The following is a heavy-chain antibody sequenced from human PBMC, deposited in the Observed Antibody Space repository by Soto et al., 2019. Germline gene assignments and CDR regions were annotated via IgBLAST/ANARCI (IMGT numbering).Heavy chain of an antibody. CDR2: IYWDDDK. CDR1: GFSLSTSGVG. Sequence: SAPTLVNPTQTLTLTCTFSGFSLSTSGVGVGWIRQPPGKALEWLALIYWDDDKRYSPSLKSRLTITKGTSKNQVVLTMTNMDPVDTATYYCAHARRGYCVRSSCPNWFDPWGQGILVTVSS. CDR3: AHARRGYCVRSSCPNWFDP. V-gene: IGHV2-5*02. J-gene: IGHJ5*02. D-gene: IGHD2-2*03.